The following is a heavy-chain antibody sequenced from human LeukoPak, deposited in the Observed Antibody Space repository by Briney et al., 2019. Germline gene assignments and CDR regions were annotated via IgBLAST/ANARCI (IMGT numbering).Heavy chain of an antibody. D-gene: IGHD6-13*01. CDR3: AADRSGYSSSWSFDY. CDR2: IVVGSGNT. Sequence: GASVKVSCKASGFTFTSSAVQWVRQARGQRFEWIGWIVVGSGNTNYAQKFQERVTITRDMSTSTAYMELSSLRSEDTAVYYCAADRSGYSSSWSFDYWGQGTLVTVSS. J-gene: IGHJ4*02. V-gene: IGHV1-58*01. CDR1: GFTFTSSA.